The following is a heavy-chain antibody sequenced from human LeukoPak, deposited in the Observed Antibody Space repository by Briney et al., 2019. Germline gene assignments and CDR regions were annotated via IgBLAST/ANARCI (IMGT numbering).Heavy chain of an antibody. V-gene: IGHV4-31*03. Sequence: SQTLSLTCTVSGGSISSGGYYWSWIRQHPGKGLEWIGYIYYSGSTYYNPSLKSRVTISVDTSKNQFSLKLSSVTAADTAVYYCARGLEVAYGAADFDIWGQGTMVTVSS. CDR3: ARGLEVAYGAADFDI. D-gene: IGHD5-12*01. CDR1: GGSISSGGYY. J-gene: IGHJ3*02. CDR2: IYYSGST.